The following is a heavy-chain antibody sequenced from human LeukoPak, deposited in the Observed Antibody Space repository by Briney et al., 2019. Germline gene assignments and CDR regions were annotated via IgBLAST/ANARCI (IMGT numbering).Heavy chain of an antibody. CDR1: GFTFSDYG. V-gene: IGHV3-33*01. CDR2: ISSFGINK. J-gene: IGHJ4*02. CDR3: PRSTYSSSSYYFDY. Sequence: LRLSGAASGFTFSDYGIHGVRQAPGKGLAWVVVISSFGINKYYVDSGKGRFTISRDNSKNTLYLQMNSLRADHRDVYYCPRSTYSSSSYYFDYWGQGSLVTVSS. D-gene: IGHD6-13*01.